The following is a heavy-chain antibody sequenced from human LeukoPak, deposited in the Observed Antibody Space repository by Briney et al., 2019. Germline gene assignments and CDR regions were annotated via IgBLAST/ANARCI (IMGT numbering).Heavy chain of an antibody. D-gene: IGHD2-21*02. V-gene: IGHV4-39*07. CDR1: GGSISSYY. Sequence: SSETLSLTCTVSGGSISSYYWGWIRQPPGKGLEWIGSIYYSGSTYYNPSLKSRVTISVDTSKNQFSLKLSSVTAADTAVYYCASGEYCGGDCYSGTDAFDIWGQGTMVTVSS. J-gene: IGHJ3*02. CDR3: ASGEYCGGDCYSGTDAFDI. CDR2: IYYSGST.